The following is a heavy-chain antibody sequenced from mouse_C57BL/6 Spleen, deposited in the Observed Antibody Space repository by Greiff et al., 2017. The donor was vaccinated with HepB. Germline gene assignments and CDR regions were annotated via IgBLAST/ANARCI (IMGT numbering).Heavy chain of an antibody. V-gene: IGHV3-8*01. Sequence: VQLQESGPGLAKPSQTLSLTCSVTGYSITSDYWNWIRKFPGNKLEYIGYLSYSGSTYYNPSLKSRISITRNTSTNQYYMQLNSVTTKDTATYYCARRDYYGGAMDYWGQGTSVTVSS. J-gene: IGHJ4*01. D-gene: IGHD1-1*01. CDR2: LSYSGST. CDR1: GYSITSDY. CDR3: ARRDYYGGAMDY.